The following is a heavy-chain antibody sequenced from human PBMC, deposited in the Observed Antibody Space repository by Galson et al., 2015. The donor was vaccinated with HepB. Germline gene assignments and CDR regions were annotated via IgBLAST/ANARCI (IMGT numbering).Heavy chain of an antibody. J-gene: IGHJ4*02. CDR1: GGTFSSYA. CDR2: IIPIFGTA. D-gene: IGHD5-12*01. Sequence: SVKVSCKASGGTFSSYAISWVRQVPGQGLEWMGGIIPIFGTANYAQKFQGRVTITADESTSTAYMELSSLRSEDTAVYYCARGCGYDSMAFWRDFDYWGQGTLVTVSS. V-gene: IGHV1-69*13. CDR3: ARGCGYDSMAFWRDFDY.